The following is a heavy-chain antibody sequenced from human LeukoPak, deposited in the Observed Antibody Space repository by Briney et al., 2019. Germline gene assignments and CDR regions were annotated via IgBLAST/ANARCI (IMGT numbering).Heavy chain of an antibody. D-gene: IGHD3-10*01. Sequence: GGSLRLSCAASGFTFSSYAMSWVRQAPGKGLEWVSAISCSGGSTYYADSVKGRFTISRDNSKNTLYLQMNSLRAEDTAVYYCAKGRFAVRGGLDYWGQGTLVTVSS. J-gene: IGHJ4*02. V-gene: IGHV3-23*01. CDR3: AKGRFAVRGGLDY. CDR2: ISCSGGST. CDR1: GFTFSSYA.